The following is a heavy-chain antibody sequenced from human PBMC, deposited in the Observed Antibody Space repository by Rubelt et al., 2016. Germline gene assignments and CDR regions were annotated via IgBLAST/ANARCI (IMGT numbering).Heavy chain of an antibody. Sequence: QVQLVQSGAEVKKPGALVKVSCKASGYTFSSYDINWVRQATGQGLEWMGWMNPNSGNTGYVQKFQGRVTKTRNSSMTPAYMELSSLTSEDTAVYYWARGLVHFGMDVWGQGTTVTVSS. CDR2: MNPNSGNT. CDR1: GYTFSSYD. CDR3: ARGLVHFGMDV. V-gene: IGHV1-8*01. J-gene: IGHJ6*02.